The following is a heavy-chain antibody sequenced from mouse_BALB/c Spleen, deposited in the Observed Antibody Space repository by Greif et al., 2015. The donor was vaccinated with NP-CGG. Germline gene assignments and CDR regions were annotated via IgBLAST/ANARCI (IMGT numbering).Heavy chain of an antibody. Sequence: EVQLQQSGAELVKPGASVKLSCTASGFNIKDTYMHWVKQRPEQGLEWIGRIDPANGNTKYDPKFQGKATITADTSSNTAYLQLSSLTPEDTAVYYCARGDYGNYVVAYWGQGTLVTVSA. CDR1: GFNIKDTY. CDR2: IDPANGNT. CDR3: ARGDYGNYVVAY. J-gene: IGHJ3*01. D-gene: IGHD2-1*01. V-gene: IGHV14-3*02.